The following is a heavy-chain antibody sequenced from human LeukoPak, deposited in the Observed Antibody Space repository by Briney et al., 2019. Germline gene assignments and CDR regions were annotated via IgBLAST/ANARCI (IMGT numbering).Heavy chain of an antibody. CDR2: IIPIFGTA. Sequence: GASVKASCKASGGTFSSYAISWVRQAPGQGLEWMGGIIPIFGTANYAQKFQGRVTITTDESTSTDYMELSSLRSEDAAVYYCARDGRLGASDYWGQGTLVTVSS. D-gene: IGHD1-26*01. CDR3: ARDGRLGASDY. V-gene: IGHV1-69*05. CDR1: GGTFSSYA. J-gene: IGHJ4*02.